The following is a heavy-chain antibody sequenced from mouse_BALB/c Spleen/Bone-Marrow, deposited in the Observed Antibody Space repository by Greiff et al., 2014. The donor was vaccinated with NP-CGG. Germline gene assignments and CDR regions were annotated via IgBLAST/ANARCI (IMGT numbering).Heavy chain of an antibody. D-gene: IGHD2-10*02. J-gene: IGHJ1*01. CDR1: GFTFSSYG. CDR3: ARRGYGNSYWYFDV. CDR2: ISSGGSYT. V-gene: IGHV5-6*01. Sequence: VQLKESGGDLVKPGGSLKLSCAASGFTFSSYGMPWVRQTPDKRLEWVATISSGGSYTYYPDSVKGRFTISRDNAKNTLYLQMSSLKSEDTAMYYCARRGYGNSYWYFDVWGAGTTVTVSS.